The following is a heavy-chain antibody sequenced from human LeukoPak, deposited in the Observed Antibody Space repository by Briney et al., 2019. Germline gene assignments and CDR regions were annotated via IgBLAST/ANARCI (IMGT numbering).Heavy chain of an antibody. V-gene: IGHV4-39*01. J-gene: IGHJ6*03. D-gene: IGHD3-10*02. CDR2: IYYSGST. CDR3: ARLFADYYYMDV. CDR1: GGSISSSSYY. Sequence: SETLSLTCTVSGGSISSSSYYWGWIRQPPGKGLEWIGSIYYSGSTYYNPSLKSRVTISVDTSKNQFSLKLSSVTAADTAVYYCARLFADYYYMDVWGKGTTVTVSS.